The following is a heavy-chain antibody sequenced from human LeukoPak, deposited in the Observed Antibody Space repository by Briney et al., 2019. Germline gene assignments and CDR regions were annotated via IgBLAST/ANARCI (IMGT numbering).Heavy chain of an antibody. V-gene: IGHV4-59*01. J-gene: IGHJ4*02. D-gene: IGHD2-2*01. CDR3: ARGPAMPDY. CDR2: IYYSGST. Sequence: SETLSLTCTVSGGSISSYYWSWIRQPPGKGLEWIGYIYYSGSTNYNPSLKSRVTISVDTSKNQFSLKLSSVTAADTAVYYCARGPAMPDYWGQGTLVTVS. CDR1: GGSISSYY.